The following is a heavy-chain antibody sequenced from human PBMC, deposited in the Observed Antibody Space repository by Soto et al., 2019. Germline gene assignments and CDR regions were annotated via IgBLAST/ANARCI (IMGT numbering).Heavy chain of an antibody. J-gene: IGHJ5*02. Sequence: PGGSLGIASVGSGVTVSSSGVHVVRQAPGKGLEWLAVISFDGNYKYHADSVKGRFTISRDNAQTSLYLQMNSLRVEDSAVYYCLSGNSPSSTWGPGTLVTVSS. V-gene: IGHV3-30*03. D-gene: IGHD5-12*01. CDR3: LSGNSPSST. CDR1: GVTVSSSG. CDR2: ISFDGNYK.